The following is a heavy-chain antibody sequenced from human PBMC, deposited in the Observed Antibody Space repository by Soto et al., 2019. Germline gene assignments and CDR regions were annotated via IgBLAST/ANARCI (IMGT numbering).Heavy chain of an antibody. CDR3: ASRPLSTTVTTQYVDY. Sequence: SVKVSCKASGGTFGSYAISWVRQAPGQGLEWMGGIIPIFGTANYAQKFQGRVTITADESTSTAYMELSSLRSEDTAVYYCASRPLSTTVTTQYVDYWGQGTLVTVSS. J-gene: IGHJ4*02. V-gene: IGHV1-69*13. CDR2: IIPIFGTA. D-gene: IGHD4-17*01. CDR1: GGTFGSYA.